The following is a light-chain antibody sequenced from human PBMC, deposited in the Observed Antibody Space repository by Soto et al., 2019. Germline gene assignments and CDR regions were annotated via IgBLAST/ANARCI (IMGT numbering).Light chain of an antibody. CDR1: SSDVGGYNY. J-gene: IGLJ1*01. CDR3: CSYAGNYVYV. CDR2: GVN. Sequence: QSVLTQPRSVSGSPGQSVTISCTGTSSDVGGYNYVSWYQQHLGKAPKLMIYGVNKRPSGVTDRFSGSKSGNTASLTISGLQAEDEADYYCCSYAGNYVYVFGGGTKVTVL. V-gene: IGLV2-11*01.